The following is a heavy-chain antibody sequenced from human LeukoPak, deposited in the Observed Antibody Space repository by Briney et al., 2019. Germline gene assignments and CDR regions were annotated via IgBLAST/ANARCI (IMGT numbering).Heavy chain of an antibody. J-gene: IGHJ5*02. CDR2: IGGRGGST. D-gene: IGHD3-16*01. CDR1: GFRFSDFT. CDR3: GKEGGA. V-gene: IGHV3-23*01. Sequence: GGSLRLSCAASGFRFSDFTMTWVRQAPGKGPEWVSAIGGRGGSTYYADSVGGRFTISRDNSKDMVYLQMNSLKVEDMATYYCGKEGGAWGQGTKVTVSS.